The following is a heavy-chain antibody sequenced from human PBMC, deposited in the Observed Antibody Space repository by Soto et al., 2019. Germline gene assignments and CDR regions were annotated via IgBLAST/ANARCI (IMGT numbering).Heavy chain of an antibody. V-gene: IGHV5-10-1*01. J-gene: IGHJ6*02. CDR3: ARSCYSCYYGMDV. CDR1: VYSFTSYW. D-gene: IGHD2-21*02. Sequence: GESLKISCKGSVYSFTSYWISWVRQMPGKGLEWMGRTDPSDSYTNYSPSFQGHVTISADKSISTAYLQWSSLKASDTAMYYCARSCYSCYYGMDVWGQGTTVTVSS. CDR2: TDPSDSYT.